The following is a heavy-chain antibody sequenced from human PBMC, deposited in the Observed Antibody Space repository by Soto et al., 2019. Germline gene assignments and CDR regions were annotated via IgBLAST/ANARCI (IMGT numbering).Heavy chain of an antibody. D-gene: IGHD6-13*01. CDR1: GFTFSSYG. V-gene: IGHV3-33*06. CDR3: AKDRALVPGPFDY. Sequence: LRLSCAASGFTFSSYGMHWVRQAPGKGLEWVAVIWYDGSNKYYADSVKGRFTISRDNSKNTVYLQMNSLRAEDTAVYYCAKDRALVPGPFDYWGQGTPVTVSS. J-gene: IGHJ4*02. CDR2: IWYDGSNK.